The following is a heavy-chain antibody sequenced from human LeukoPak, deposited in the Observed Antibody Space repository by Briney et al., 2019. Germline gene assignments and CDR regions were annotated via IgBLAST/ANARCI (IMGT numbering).Heavy chain of an antibody. CDR2: ISGSGGST. V-gene: IGHV3-23*01. D-gene: IGHD6-19*01. Sequence: QTGGSLRLSCAASGFTFSSYAMSWVRQAPGKGLEWVSAISGSGGSTYYADSVKGRFTISRDNSKNTLYLQMNSLRAEDTAVYYCAITSMSVAGTLDYWGQGTLVTVSS. CDR1: GFTFSSYA. CDR3: AITSMSVAGTLDY. J-gene: IGHJ4*02.